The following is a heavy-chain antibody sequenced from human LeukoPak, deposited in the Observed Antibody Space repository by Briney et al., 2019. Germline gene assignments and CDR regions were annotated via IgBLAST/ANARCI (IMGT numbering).Heavy chain of an antibody. Sequence: GGSLRLSCTASGVTFSAYAMSWVRQAPGKGLEWVSTFSGSGDTTFYADSVRGRFTISRDKSKNTLYLQMNSLRVEDTALYYCAKGFSSAWFGMYFDQRGQGTQVTVSS. CDR2: FSGSGDTT. J-gene: IGHJ4*02. CDR1: GVTFSAYA. D-gene: IGHD6-19*01. CDR3: AKGFSSAWFGMYFDQ. V-gene: IGHV3-23*01.